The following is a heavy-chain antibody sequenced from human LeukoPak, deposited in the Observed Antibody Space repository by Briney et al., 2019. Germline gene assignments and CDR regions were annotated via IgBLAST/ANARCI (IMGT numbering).Heavy chain of an antibody. J-gene: IGHJ6*02. CDR2: IYYSGTT. CDR3: AREEPQTTVPAGMDV. Sequence: SETLSLTCSVSGVSISSYYWSWIRRSPGKGLEWIGCIYYSGTTNYNPSLKSRVTISVDTSKNQFSLKMSSVTAADTAVYYCAREEPQTTVPAGMDVWGQGTTVTVSS. V-gene: IGHV4-59*01. D-gene: IGHD4-17*01. CDR1: GVSISSYY.